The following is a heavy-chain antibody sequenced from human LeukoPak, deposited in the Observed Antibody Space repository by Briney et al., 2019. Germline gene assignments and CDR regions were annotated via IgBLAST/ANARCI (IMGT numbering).Heavy chain of an antibody. CDR3: ARDSVTGTTGLNY. V-gene: IGHV4-59*12. J-gene: IGHJ4*02. CDR2: IYYSGST. CDR1: GGSFSGYY. D-gene: IGHD1-20*01. Sequence: SETLSLTCAVYGGSFSGYYWSWIRQPPGKGLEWIGYIYYSGSTNYNPSLKSRVTISVDTSKNQFSLKLSSVTAADTAVYYCARDSVTGTTGLNYWGQGTLVTVSS.